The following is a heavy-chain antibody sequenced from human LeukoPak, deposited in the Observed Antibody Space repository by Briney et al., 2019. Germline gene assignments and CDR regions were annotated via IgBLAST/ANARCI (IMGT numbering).Heavy chain of an antibody. D-gene: IGHD1-14*01. V-gene: IGHV4-4*02. CDR3: ARLPPGPDRNGAFDI. Sequence: SETLSLTCAVSGGSISSSNWWSWVRQPPGKGLEWIGEIYHSGSTNYNPSLKSRVTISVDKSKNQFSLKLSSVTAADTAVYYCARLPPGPDRNGAFDIWGQGTMVTVSS. CDR1: GGSISSSNW. CDR2: IYHSGST. J-gene: IGHJ3*02.